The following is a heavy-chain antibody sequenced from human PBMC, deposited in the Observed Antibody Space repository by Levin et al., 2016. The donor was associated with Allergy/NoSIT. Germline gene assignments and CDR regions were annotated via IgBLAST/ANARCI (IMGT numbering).Heavy chain of an antibody. CDR1: GFTFSSYA. D-gene: IGHD2-2*01. CDR3: ARASSTSLDY. J-gene: IGHJ4*01. V-gene: IGHV3-21*03. Sequence: GESLKISCAASGFTFSSYAMSWARQAPGKGLEWVSYISTSGSKIYYADSVKGRFTISRDDAKNSLFLQINSLRAEDTAVYYCARASSTSLDYWGQGTRVTVSS. CDR2: ISTSGSKI.